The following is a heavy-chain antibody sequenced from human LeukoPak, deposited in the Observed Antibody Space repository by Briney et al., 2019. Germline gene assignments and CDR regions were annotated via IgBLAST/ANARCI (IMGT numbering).Heavy chain of an antibody. Sequence: PGGSLRLSCAASGITFSRYSMNWVRQAPGKGLEWVSYISSSNDTIYYAASVKGRFTISRDNAHNSLYLQMNSLRGEDTAVYYCAMVRGVIFDYWGQGTPVTVSS. V-gene: IGHV3-48*04. CDR3: AMVRGVIFDY. D-gene: IGHD3-10*01. J-gene: IGHJ4*02. CDR1: GITFSRYS. CDR2: ISSSNDTI.